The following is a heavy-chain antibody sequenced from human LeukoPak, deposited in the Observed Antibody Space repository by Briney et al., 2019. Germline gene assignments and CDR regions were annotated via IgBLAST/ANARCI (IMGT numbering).Heavy chain of an antibody. CDR1: GGSISSYY. Sequence: PSETLSLTCTVSGGSISSYYWSWIRQPPGKGLEWIGYIYYSGSTNYNPSLKSRVTISVDTSKNQFSLKLSSVTAADTAVYYCARHGVFSLYDYWGQGTLVTVS. J-gene: IGHJ4*02. V-gene: IGHV4-59*08. CDR3: ARHGVFSLYDY. CDR2: IYYSGST.